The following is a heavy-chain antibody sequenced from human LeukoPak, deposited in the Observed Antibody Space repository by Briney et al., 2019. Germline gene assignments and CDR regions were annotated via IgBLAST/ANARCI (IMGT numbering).Heavy chain of an antibody. CDR3: ARGQGQQLDGFDY. Sequence: ASVKVSCKASGYTFTSYAMHWVRQAPGQRLEWMGWINAGNGNTKYSQKFQGRVTITRDTSASTAYMELRSLRSDDTAVYYCARGQGQQLDGFDYWGQGTLVTVSS. CDR1: GYTFTSYA. V-gene: IGHV1-3*01. CDR2: INAGNGNT. D-gene: IGHD6-13*01. J-gene: IGHJ4*02.